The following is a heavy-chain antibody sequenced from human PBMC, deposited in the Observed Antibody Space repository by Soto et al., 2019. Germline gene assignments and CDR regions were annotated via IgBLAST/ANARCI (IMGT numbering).Heavy chain of an antibody. J-gene: IGHJ4*02. V-gene: IGHV3-21*01. CDR3: ASRRYFDWTTIDYYFDY. D-gene: IGHD3-9*01. CDR1: GFTFSSYS. CDR2: ISSSSSYI. Sequence: EVQLVESGGGLVKPGGSLRLSCAASGFTFSSYSMNWVRQAPGKGLEWVSSISSSSSYIYYADSVKGRFTISRDNAKNSLYMQMNILRAEDTAVYYCASRRYFDWTTIDYYFDYWGQGTLVTVSS.